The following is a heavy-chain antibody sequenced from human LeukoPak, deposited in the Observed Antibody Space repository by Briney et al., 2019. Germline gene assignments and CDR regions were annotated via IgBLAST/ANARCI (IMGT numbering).Heavy chain of an antibody. D-gene: IGHD6-13*01. V-gene: IGHV4-59*11. CDR1: GGSISSHY. CDR2: IYYSGST. J-gene: IGHJ1*01. CDR3: ARAQGYSSSWYEGGLYFQH. Sequence: SPSETLSLTCTVSGGSISSHYWSWIRQPPGKGLEWVGYIYYSGSTNYNPSLKSRVTISVDTSKNQFSLKLSSVTAADTAVYYCARAQGYSSSWYEGGLYFQHWGQGTLVTVSS.